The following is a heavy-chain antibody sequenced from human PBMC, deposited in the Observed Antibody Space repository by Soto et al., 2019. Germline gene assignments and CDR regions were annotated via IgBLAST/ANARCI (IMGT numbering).Heavy chain of an antibody. CDR3: ARCVSSSWYSDEDYDMDV. Sequence: GESLKISCKGSGYSFTSYWIGWVRQMPGKGLEWMGIIYPGDSDTRYSPSFQGQVTISADKSISTAYLQWSRLKDSATAMHYCARCVSSSWYSDEDYDMDVWGQGTTVTVSS. CDR1: GYSFTSYW. D-gene: IGHD6-13*01. V-gene: IGHV5-51*01. J-gene: IGHJ6*02. CDR2: IYPGDSDT.